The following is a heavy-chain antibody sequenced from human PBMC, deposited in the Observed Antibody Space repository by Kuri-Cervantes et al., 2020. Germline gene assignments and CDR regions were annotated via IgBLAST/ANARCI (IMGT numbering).Heavy chain of an antibody. CDR1: GGSISSYC. V-gene: IGHV4-59*08. CDR3: ARVVTALDY. CDR2: IYYSGST. D-gene: IGHD2-21*02. J-gene: IGHJ4*02. Sequence: SETLSLTCTVSGGSISSYCWSWIRQPPGKGLEWIGYIYYSGSTNYNPSLKSRVTISVDTSKNQFSLKLSSLTAADTAVYYCARVVTALDYWGQGTLVTVSS.